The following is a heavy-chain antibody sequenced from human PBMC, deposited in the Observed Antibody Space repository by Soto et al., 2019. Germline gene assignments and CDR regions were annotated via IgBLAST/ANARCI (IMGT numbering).Heavy chain of an antibody. CDR1: GGTFSSYA. CDR3: AREGGCISTSCYPRFDP. V-gene: IGHV1-69*12. D-gene: IGHD2-2*01. J-gene: IGHJ5*02. CDR2: IIPIFGTA. Sequence: QVQLVQSGAEVKKPGSSVKVSCKASGGTFSSYAISWVRQAPGQGLEWMGGIIPIFGTANYAQKCQGRVTITADESTSTAYMELSSLRSEYTAVYYCAREGGCISTSCYPRFDPWGQGTLVTVSS.